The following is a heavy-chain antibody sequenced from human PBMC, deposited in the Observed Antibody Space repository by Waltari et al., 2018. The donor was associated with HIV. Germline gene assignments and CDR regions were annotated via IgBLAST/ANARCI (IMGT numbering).Heavy chain of an antibody. CDR3: ARPVVRYSSSGPLGY. V-gene: IGHV4-59*08. J-gene: IGHJ4*02. CDR2: IYYSGST. CDR1: GGSISSYY. Sequence: QVQLQESGPGLVKPSETLSLTCTVSGGSISSYYWSWIRQPPGKGLEWIGYIYYSGSTNYNPSLKSRVTISVDTSKNQFSLKLSSVTAADTAVYYCARPVVRYSSSGPLGYWGQGTLVTVSS. D-gene: IGHD6-6*01.